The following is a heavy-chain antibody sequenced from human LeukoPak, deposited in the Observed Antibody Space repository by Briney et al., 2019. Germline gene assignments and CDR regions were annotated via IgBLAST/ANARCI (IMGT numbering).Heavy chain of an antibody. V-gene: IGHV3-30*18. J-gene: IGHJ5*02. CDR1: GFTFSSYG. CDR3: AKGNWFDP. CDR2: ISYDGSNK. Sequence: EGSLRLSCAASGFTFSSYGMHWVRQAPGKGLEWVAVISYDGSNKYYADSVKGRFTISRDNSKNTLYLQMNSLRAEDTAVYYCAKGNWFDPWGQGTLVTVSS.